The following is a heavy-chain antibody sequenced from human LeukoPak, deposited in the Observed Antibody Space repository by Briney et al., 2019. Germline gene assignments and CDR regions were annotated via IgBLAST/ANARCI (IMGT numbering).Heavy chain of an antibody. V-gene: IGHV4-31*03. Sequence: SQTLSLTCTVSGGSINSGGYYWSWIRQHPGKGLEWIGYISNSGSTYYHPSLKSRVTISVDTSKNQFSLKLSSVTAADTAVYHCASNARGSYFDAFDIWGQGTMVTVSS. CDR2: ISNSGST. D-gene: IGHD1-26*01. J-gene: IGHJ3*02. CDR1: GGSINSGGYY. CDR3: ASNARGSYFDAFDI.